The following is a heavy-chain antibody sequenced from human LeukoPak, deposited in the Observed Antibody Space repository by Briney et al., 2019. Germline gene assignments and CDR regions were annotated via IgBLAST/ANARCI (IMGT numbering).Heavy chain of an antibody. CDR3: ARDSTMVRGVIWDYYYGMDV. CDR2: IIPIFGTA. J-gene: IGHJ6*04. V-gene: IGHV1-69*06. Sequence: ASVNVSCKASVGTFRSYAISWVRQAPGQGLEWMGGIIPIFGTANYAQKFQGRVTITADKSTSTAYMELSSLRSEDTAVYYCARDSTMVRGVIWDYYYGMDVWGKGTTVTVSS. D-gene: IGHD3-10*01. CDR1: VGTFRSYA.